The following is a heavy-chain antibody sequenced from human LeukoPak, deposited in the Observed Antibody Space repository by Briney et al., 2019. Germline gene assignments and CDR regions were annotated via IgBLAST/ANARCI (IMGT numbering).Heavy chain of an antibody. D-gene: IGHD2-2*01. Sequence: GRSLRLACAASGFTSSSYGMHWVRQAPGKGLEWEAVISYDGSNKYYADSVKGRFTISRDNSKNTLYLQMNSLRAEDTAVYYCARAELSIVVVPAAMVDYWGQGTLVTVSS. CDR2: ISYDGSNK. CDR1: GFTSSSYG. CDR3: ARAELSIVVVPAAMVDY. V-gene: IGHV3-30*03. J-gene: IGHJ4*02.